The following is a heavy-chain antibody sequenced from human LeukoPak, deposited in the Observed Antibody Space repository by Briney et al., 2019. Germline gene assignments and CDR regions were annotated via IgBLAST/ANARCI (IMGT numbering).Heavy chain of an antibody. CDR3: QGNIPAFDI. J-gene: IGHJ3*02. V-gene: IGHV4-39*01. CDR1: GGSISSSSYY. D-gene: IGHD2/OR15-2a*01. Sequence: SETLSLTCTVSGGSISSSSYYWGWIRQPPGKGLEWIGSIYYSGSTCYNPSLKSRVTISVDTSKNQFSLKLSSVTAADTAVYYCQGNIPAFDIWGQGTMVTISS. CDR2: IYYSGST.